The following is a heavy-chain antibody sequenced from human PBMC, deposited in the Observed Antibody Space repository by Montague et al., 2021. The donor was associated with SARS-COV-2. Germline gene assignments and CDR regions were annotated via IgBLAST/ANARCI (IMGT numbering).Heavy chain of an antibody. CDR2: ISGSGGST. CDR1: GFTFSSYA. D-gene: IGHD3-10*01. J-gene: IGHJ4*02. Sequence: SLRLSCAVSGFTFSSYAMSWVRQAPGKGLEWVSVISGSGGSTYYADSVKGRFTISRDNSKNTLYLQMNSLRAEDTAVYYCAKGLSSGSYYSLYFDYWGQGTLVTVSS. V-gene: IGHV3-23*01. CDR3: AKGLSSGSYYSLYFDY.